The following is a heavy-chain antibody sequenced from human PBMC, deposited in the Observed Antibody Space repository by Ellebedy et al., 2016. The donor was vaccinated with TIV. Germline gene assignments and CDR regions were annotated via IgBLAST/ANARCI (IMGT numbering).Heavy chain of an antibody. D-gene: IGHD2-8*02. CDR2: IGGSAYTT. CDR1: GFTFGTFA. Sequence: PGGSLRLSCAASGFTFGTFAMSWVRQAPGKGLEWVSSIGGSAYTTHYADSVEGRLTISRDNSRNTLYLQMTSLRCEDTAVYFCAKDLRYTTGWGGALDIWGQGAMVTVSS. J-gene: IGHJ3*02. CDR3: AKDLRYTTGWGGALDI. V-gene: IGHV3-23*01.